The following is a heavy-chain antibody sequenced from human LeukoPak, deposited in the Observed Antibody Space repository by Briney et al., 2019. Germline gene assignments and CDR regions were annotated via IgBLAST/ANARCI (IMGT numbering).Heavy chain of an antibody. CDR1: GFTFSSYA. CDR3: AKDRLAAAMNPATELDY. D-gene: IGHD6-13*01. J-gene: IGHJ4*02. V-gene: IGHV3-23*01. Sequence: GGSLRLSCAASGFTFSSYAMSWVRHAPGKGLEWVSAISGNGGSTYYADSVKGRFTISRDNSKNTLYLQMNSLRAEDTAVYYCAKDRLAAAMNPATELDYWGQGTLVTVSS. CDR2: ISGNGGST.